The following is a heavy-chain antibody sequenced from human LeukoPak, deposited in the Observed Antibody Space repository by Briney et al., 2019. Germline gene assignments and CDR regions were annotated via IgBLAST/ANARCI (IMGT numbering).Heavy chain of an antibody. Sequence: PGGSLRLSCAASGFTFSSYSMNWVRQAPGKGLEWVSSISSGSSYIYYADSVKGRFTISRDNAKNSLYLQMNSLIAEDTAVYHCAKELYSSSWYPFSPYYYYGMDVWGQGTTVTVSS. D-gene: IGHD6-13*01. J-gene: IGHJ6*02. V-gene: IGHV3-21*01. CDR2: ISSGSSYI. CDR3: AKELYSSSWYPFSPYYYYGMDV. CDR1: GFTFSSYS.